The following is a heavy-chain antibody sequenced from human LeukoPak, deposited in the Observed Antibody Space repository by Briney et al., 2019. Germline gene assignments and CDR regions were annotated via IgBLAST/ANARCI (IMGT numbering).Heavy chain of an antibody. CDR2: IYFSETT. V-gene: IGHV4-59*11. J-gene: IGHJ4*02. D-gene: IGHD4-23*01. CDR3: VSVYEYGDHST. Sequence: SETLSLTCSVSGAPLKSHYWTWIRQSPGKGLEWIGHIYFSETTKYNPSLKSRASISADISKNQFSLNLRSVTAADTAVYYCVSVYEYGDHSTWGRGTQVLVSS. CDR1: GAPLKSHY.